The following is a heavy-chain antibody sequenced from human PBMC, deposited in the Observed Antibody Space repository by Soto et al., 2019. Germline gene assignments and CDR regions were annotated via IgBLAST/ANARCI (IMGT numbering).Heavy chain of an antibody. D-gene: IGHD2-15*01. Sequence: PGGSLRLSCAASGFSFSSYNINWVRQAPGKGLEWVSSISSLSTYTNYADSVKGRFTISRDNDKNSLYLQMDSLRVEDTAVYYCARDPPLSSIVVVGVDDFWGQGTLVTVSS. V-gene: IGHV3-21*01. CDR1: GFSFSSYN. J-gene: IGHJ4*02. CDR2: ISSLSTYT. CDR3: ARDPPLSSIVVVGVDDF.